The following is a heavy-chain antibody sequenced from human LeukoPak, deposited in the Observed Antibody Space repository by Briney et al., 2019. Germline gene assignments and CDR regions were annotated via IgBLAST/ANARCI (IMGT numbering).Heavy chain of an antibody. V-gene: IGHV4-4*08. D-gene: IGHD6-13*01. CDR3: ARLHSSSSWFPFDY. CDR1: GGSISYNY. J-gene: IGHJ4*02. Sequence: PSETLSPTCTVSGGSISYNYWSWIRQPPGKGLEWIGFMYTSGSTNYNPSLKSRVTISVDTSKNQFSLKLSSVTAADTALYYCARLHSSSSWFPFDYWGQGTLVTVSS. CDR2: MYTSGST.